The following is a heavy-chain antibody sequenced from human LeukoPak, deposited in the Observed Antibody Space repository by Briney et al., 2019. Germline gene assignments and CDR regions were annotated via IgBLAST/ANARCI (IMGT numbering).Heavy chain of an antibody. D-gene: IGHD6-6*01. J-gene: IGHJ6*03. Sequence: SETLSLTCTVSGGSISTSNYYWGWIRQPPGKGLEWIGNIFYSGSTYYNPSLKSRVTISVDTSKNQFSLKLSSVTAADTAVYYCVSEYSSSGVYYYYYYMDVWGKGTTVTVSS. V-gene: IGHV4-39*07. CDR2: IFYSGST. CDR3: VSEYSSSGVYYYYYYMDV. CDR1: GGSISTSNYY.